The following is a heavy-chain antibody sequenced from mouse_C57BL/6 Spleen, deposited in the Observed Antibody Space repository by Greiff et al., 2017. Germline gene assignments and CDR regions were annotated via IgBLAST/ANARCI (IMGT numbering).Heavy chain of an antibody. CDR2: IYPGDGDT. CDR1: GYAFSSSW. Sequence: LVESGPELVKPGASVKISCKASGYAFSSSWMNWVKQRPGKGLEWIGRIYPGDGDTNYNGKFKGKATLTADKSSSTAYMQLSSLTSEDSAVYFCAREGPYYYGSSDDYFDVWGTGTTVTVSS. J-gene: IGHJ1*03. CDR3: AREGPYYYGSSDDYFDV. V-gene: IGHV1-82*01. D-gene: IGHD1-1*01.